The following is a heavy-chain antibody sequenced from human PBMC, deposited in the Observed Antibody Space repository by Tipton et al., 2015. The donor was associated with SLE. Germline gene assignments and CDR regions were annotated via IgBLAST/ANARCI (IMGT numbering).Heavy chain of an antibody. V-gene: IGHV4-34*01. D-gene: IGHD7-27*01. CDR2: INHSGST. CDR1: GFTFSDYY. CDR3: ASPSGPLTGAFDAFDI. J-gene: IGHJ3*02. Sequence: LRLSCAASGFTFSDYYMSWIRQPPGKGLEWIGEINHSGSTNYNPSLKSRVTISVDTSRNQFSLKLSSVTAADTAVYYCASPSGPLTGAFDAFDIWGQGTIVTVSS.